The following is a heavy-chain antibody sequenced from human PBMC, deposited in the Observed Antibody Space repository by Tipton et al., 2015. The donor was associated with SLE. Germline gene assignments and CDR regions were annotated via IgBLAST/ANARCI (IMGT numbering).Heavy chain of an antibody. Sequence: TLSLTCAVYGGSFSGYYWSWIRQPPGKGLEWIGEINHSGSTNYNLSLKSRVTISVDTSKNQFSLKLSSVTAADTAVYYCARGRDDGDYDYWGQGTLVTVSS. J-gene: IGHJ4*02. CDR2: INHSGST. CDR1: GGSFSGYY. CDR3: ARGRDDGDYDY. D-gene: IGHD4-17*01. V-gene: IGHV4-34*01.